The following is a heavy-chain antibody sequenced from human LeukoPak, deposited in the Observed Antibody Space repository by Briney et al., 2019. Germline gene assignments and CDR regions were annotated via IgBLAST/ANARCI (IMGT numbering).Heavy chain of an antibody. D-gene: IGHD4-23*01. CDR1: GDSITYFY. CDR2: FSSSGST. J-gene: IGHJ4*02. V-gene: IGHV4-4*07. Sequence: SETLSLTCSVSGDSITYFYWSWIRQAAGKGLEWIGRFSSSGSTDYNASLKSRVTMSVDTSKKQFSLKVSSVTAADTAVYYCARSTTVVTTPRDWGQGTLVTVSS. CDR3: ARSTTVVTTPRD.